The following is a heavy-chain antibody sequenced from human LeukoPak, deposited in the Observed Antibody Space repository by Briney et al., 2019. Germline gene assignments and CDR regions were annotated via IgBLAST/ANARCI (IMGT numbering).Heavy chain of an antibody. CDR3: ARAAYYGSGSYYSPFFDY. J-gene: IGHJ4*02. Sequence: SETLSLTCAVYGGSFSGYYWSWIRQPPGKGLEWIGEINHSGSTNYNPSLKSRVTISVDTSKNQFSLKLSSVTAADTAVYYCARAAYYGSGSYYSPFFDYWGQGTLVTVSS. V-gene: IGHV4-34*01. CDR1: GGSFSGYY. CDR2: INHSGST. D-gene: IGHD3-10*01.